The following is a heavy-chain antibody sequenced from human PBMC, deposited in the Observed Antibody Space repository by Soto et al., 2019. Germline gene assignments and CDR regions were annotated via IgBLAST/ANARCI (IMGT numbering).Heavy chain of an antibody. V-gene: IGHV4-30-4*01. J-gene: IGHJ4*02. CDR1: GGSISSGDYY. Sequence: SETLSLTCTVSGGSISSGDYYWSWIRQPPGKGLEWIGYIYYSGSTYYNPSLKSRVTISVDTSKNQFSLKLSSVTAADTAVYYCASWFGTGGYYFDYWGQGTLVTVSS. CDR2: IYYSGST. CDR3: ASWFGTGGYYFDY. D-gene: IGHD3-10*01.